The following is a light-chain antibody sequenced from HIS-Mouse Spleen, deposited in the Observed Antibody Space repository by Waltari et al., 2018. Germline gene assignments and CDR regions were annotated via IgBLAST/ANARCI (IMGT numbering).Light chain of an antibody. V-gene: IGLV2-14*01. CDR3: SSYTSSSTWV. J-gene: IGLJ3*02. CDR1: SSDVGCYSY. Sequence: QSALTQPPSVSGSPGQSITISCTATSSDVGCYSYVSWYQQHPGKAPKLMIYEVSNRPSGVSNRFSGSKSGNTASLTISGLQAEDEADYYCSSYTSSSTWVFGGGTKLTVL. CDR2: EVS.